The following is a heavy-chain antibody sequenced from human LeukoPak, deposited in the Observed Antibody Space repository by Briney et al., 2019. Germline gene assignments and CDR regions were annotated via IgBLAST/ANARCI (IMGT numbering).Heavy chain of an antibody. CDR1: GGSISSYY. CDR2: IYYSGST. CDR3: ARATYREVNY. Sequence: PSETLSLTCTVSGGSISSYYWSWIRQPPGKGLEWIGYIYYSGSTNHNPSLKSRVTISVDTSKNQFSLKLSSVTAADTAVYYCARATYREVNYWGQGTLVTVSS. J-gene: IGHJ4*02. D-gene: IGHD3-10*01. V-gene: IGHV4-59*08.